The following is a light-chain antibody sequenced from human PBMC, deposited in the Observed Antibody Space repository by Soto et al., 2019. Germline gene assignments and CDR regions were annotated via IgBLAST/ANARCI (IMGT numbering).Light chain of an antibody. CDR3: QQANSFPPYT. Sequence: IQMTQSPSSVSASVGDRVTITCRACQGISSCLAWYQQKPGKAPNLLIYAASSLQSGVPSRFRGSGSGTEFTLTISSMQPEDFATYYCQQANSFPPYTFGQGTKLEIK. CDR2: AAS. V-gene: IGKV1D-12*01. CDR1: QGISSC. J-gene: IGKJ2*01.